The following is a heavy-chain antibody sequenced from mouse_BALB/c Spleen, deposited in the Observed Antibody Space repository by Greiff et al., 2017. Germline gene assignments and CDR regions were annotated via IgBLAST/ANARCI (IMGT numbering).Heavy chain of an antibody. D-gene: IGHD2-14*01. CDR1: GYSITSDYA. CDR3: ARGDYRYAFAY. J-gene: IGHJ3*01. V-gene: IGHV3-2*02. CDR2: ISYSGST. Sequence: LQESGPGLVKPSQSLSLTCTVTGYSITSDYAWNWIRQFPGNKLEWMGYISYSGSTSYNPSLKSRISITRDTSKNQFFLQLNSVTTEDTATYYCARGDYRYAFAYWGQGTLVTVSA.